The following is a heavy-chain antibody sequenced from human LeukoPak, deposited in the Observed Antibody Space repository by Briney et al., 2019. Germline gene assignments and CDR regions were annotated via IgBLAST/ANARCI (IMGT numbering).Heavy chain of an antibody. D-gene: IGHD2-2*01. CDR3: VSFYETY. V-gene: IGHV3-74*01. CDR1: GNYW. CDR2: INGDGSWT. Sequence: GGSLRLSCAASGNYWMHWVRQAPGKGLVWVSHINGDGSWTSYADSVKGRFTISKDNAKNTVYLQMNNLRAEDTAVYYCVSFYETYWGRGTLATVSS. J-gene: IGHJ4*02.